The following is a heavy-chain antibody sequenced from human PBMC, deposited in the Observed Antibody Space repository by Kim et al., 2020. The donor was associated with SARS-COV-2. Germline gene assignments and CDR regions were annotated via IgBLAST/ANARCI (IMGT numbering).Heavy chain of an antibody. J-gene: IGHJ5*02. V-gene: IGHV1-3*01. CDR3: ARGFCNDVNCFNRFDP. Sequence: ASVKVSCKASGNIFNRYVMHWVRQAPGQSLEWMGWINAANGNTKYSQKFQGRVTITWDTSARTAYMDLSSLTSEDTAVYYCARGFCNDVNCFNRFDPWGQGTLVTVSS. D-gene: IGHD2-15*01. CDR2: INAANGNT. CDR1: GNIFNRYV.